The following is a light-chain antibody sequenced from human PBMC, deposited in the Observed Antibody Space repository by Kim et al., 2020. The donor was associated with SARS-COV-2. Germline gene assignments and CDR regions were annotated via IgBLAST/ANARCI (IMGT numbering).Light chain of an antibody. CDR3: GSYTSSNTYV. V-gene: IGLV2-14*03. Sequence: GQSITISSAGTSSDVGDYNYVSWYQQHPGKAPKLMIYDVTNRPSGISNRFSGSKSGNTASLTISGLQAEDEADYYCGSYTSSNTYVYGTGTKVTVL. J-gene: IGLJ1*01. CDR2: DVT. CDR1: SSDVGDYNY.